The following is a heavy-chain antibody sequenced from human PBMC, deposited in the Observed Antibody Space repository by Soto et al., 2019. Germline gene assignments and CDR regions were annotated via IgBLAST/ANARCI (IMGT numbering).Heavy chain of an antibody. V-gene: IGHV3-74*01. CDR1: GFTFSSYW. CDR3: ARLQNKSPPN. J-gene: IGHJ1*01. CDR2: ISTDARST. Sequence: EVQLVESGGGLVQPGGSLRLSCAASGFTFSSYWMHWVRQAPGKGLVWVSSISTDARSTSYAAPVKGRFTISRDNAKNTLYLQMNSVRAEDTAVYYCARLQNKSPPNWSQGTLVIVSP.